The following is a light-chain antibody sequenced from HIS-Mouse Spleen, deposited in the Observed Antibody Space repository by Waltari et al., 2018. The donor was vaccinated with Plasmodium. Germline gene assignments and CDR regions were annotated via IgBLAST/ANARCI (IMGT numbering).Light chain of an antibody. CDR3: SSYAGSNNLV. CDR2: EVS. Sequence: QSALTQPTSASGSPGQSVTISCTGTSSDAGGYNYVSWYQQHPGKAPKLMIYEVSKRPSGVPDRFSGSKSGNTASLTVSGLQAEDEADYYCSSYAGSNNLVFGGGTKLTVL. V-gene: IGLV2-8*01. CDR1: SSDAGGYNY. J-gene: IGLJ2*01.